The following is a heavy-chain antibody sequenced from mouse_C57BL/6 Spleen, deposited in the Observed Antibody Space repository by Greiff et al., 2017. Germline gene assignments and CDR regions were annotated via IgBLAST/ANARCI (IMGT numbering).Heavy chain of an antibody. CDR3: AKGGLKNYIAY. V-gene: IGHV1-69*01. CDR1: GYTFTSYW. CDR2: IDPSDSYT. Sequence: VQLQQPGAELVMPGASVKLSCKASGYTFTSYWMHWVKQRPGQGLEWIGEIDPSDSYTNYNQKFKGKSTLTVDKSSSTAYMQLSSLTSEDSAVYYCAKGGLKNYIAYWGQGTLVTVSA. D-gene: IGHD2-1*01. J-gene: IGHJ3*01.